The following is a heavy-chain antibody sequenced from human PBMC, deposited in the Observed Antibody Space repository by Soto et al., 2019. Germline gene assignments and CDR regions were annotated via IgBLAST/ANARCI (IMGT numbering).Heavy chain of an antibody. Sequence: QVQLVQSGAEVKKPGSSVKVSCKASGGTFSSYAISWVRQVPGQGLEWMGGIIPIFGTANYAQKLQGRVTLTADESTSTADMELSSLRSEDTAVYYCAASPRYCSSTSCPIDAFDIWAQGTIVTASS. V-gene: IGHV1-69*01. CDR2: IIPIFGTA. CDR1: GGTFSSYA. CDR3: AASPRYCSSTSCPIDAFDI. D-gene: IGHD2-2*01. J-gene: IGHJ3*02.